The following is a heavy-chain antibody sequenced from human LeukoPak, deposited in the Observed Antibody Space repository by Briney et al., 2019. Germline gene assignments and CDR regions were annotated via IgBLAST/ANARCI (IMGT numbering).Heavy chain of an antibody. CDR1: GYSISSGYY. D-gene: IGHD6-19*01. CDR3: ARARSSGWFNWFDP. Sequence: SETLSLTCTVSGYSISSGYYWSWIRQPPGKGLEWIGYIYYSGSTNYNPSLKSRVTISVDTSKNQFSLKLSSVTAADTAVYYCARARSSGWFNWFDPWGQGTLVTVSS. J-gene: IGHJ5*02. V-gene: IGHV4-61*01. CDR2: IYYSGST.